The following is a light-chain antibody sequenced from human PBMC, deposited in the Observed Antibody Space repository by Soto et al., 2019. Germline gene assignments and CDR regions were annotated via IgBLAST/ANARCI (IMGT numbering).Light chain of an antibody. V-gene: IGKV3-20*01. Sequence: SVFLPGPGTLSFTPVEKSTFSCMASQSVYSSYLAWYQQKPGQAPRLLIYGASTRATGIPDRFSGSGSGTDFTLTIRRLEPEDFAVYYCQHYGSSPPWRCGQGITGVIK. CDR1: QSVYSSY. CDR3: QHYGSSPPWR. CDR2: GAS. J-gene: IGKJ1*01.